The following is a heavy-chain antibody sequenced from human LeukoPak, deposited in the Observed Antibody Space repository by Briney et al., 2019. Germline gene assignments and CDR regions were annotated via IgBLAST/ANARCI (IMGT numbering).Heavy chain of an antibody. CDR1: GFTLSDYY. CDR3: ARGGYSSGWYVVY. V-gene: IGHV3-11*06. D-gene: IGHD6-19*01. J-gene: IGHJ4*02. Sequence: GGSLRLSCAASGFTLSDYYMSWIRQAPGKGLEWVSYISSSSSYTNYADSVKGRFTISRDNAKNLLYLQMNSLRAEDTAVYYCARGGYSSGWYVVYWGQGTLVTVSS. CDR2: ISSSSSYT.